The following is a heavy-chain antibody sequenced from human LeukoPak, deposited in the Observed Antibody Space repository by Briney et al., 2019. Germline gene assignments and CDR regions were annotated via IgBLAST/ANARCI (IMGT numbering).Heavy chain of an antibody. Sequence: GGSLRLSCAASGFTFSSYWMSWVRQAPGKGLEWAANIKQDGSEKYYVDSVKGRFTISRDNAKNSLYLQMNSLRAKDTAVYYCARLGVYYDYVWGSYRYGAFDIWGQGTMVTVSS. V-gene: IGHV3-7*01. CDR1: GFTFSSYW. D-gene: IGHD3-16*02. CDR3: ARLGVYYDYVWGSYRYGAFDI. CDR2: IKQDGSEK. J-gene: IGHJ3*02.